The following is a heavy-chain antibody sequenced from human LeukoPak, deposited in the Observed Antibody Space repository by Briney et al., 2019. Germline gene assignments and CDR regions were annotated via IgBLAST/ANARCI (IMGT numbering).Heavy chain of an antibody. V-gene: IGHV3-30*18. CDR3: ANSLAAAGFYYYYGMDV. D-gene: IGHD6-13*01. CDR2: ISYDGSNK. Sequence: PGGSLRLSCAASGFTFSSCGMHWVRQAPGKGLEWVAVISYDGSNKYYADSVKGRFTISRDNSKNTLYLQMNSLRAEDTAVYYCANSLAAAGFYYYYGMDVWGQGTTVTVSS. J-gene: IGHJ6*02. CDR1: GFTFSSCG.